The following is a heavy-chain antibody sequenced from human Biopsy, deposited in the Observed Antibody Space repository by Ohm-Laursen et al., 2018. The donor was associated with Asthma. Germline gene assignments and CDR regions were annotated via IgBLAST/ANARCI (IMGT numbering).Heavy chain of an antibody. D-gene: IGHD4-17*01. Sequence: TLSLTCTVSGASIKTDDHYWSWLRQPPGKGLEWFGFIHYSGSTSYNPSLKGGVTISVDTSKNQFSLSLTSVTAADTAVYYCARTTYGHDGFDPWGQGTRVTVSS. CDR1: GASIKTDDHY. V-gene: IGHV4-30-4*01. CDR2: IHYSGST. J-gene: IGHJ5*02. CDR3: ARTTYGHDGFDP.